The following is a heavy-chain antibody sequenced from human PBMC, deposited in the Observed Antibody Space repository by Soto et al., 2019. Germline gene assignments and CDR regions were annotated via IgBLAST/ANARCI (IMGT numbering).Heavy chain of an antibody. CDR1: GGSISSYY. Sequence: PFETLSLTCTVSGGSISSYYWSWIRQPPGKGLEWIGYIYYSGSTNYNPSLKSRVTISVDTSKNQFSLKLSSVTAADTAVYYCARRGGGYCSSTSCQLSNWFDPWGQGTLVTVSS. V-gene: IGHV4-59*08. D-gene: IGHD2-2*01. J-gene: IGHJ5*02. CDR3: ARRGGGYCSSTSCQLSNWFDP. CDR2: IYYSGST.